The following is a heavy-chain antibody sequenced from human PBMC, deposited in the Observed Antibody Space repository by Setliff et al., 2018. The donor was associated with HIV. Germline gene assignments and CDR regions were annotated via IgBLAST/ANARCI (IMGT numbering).Heavy chain of an antibody. CDR2: IYYSGST. D-gene: IGHD6-13*01. CDR3: ARGARLLAGYSDRWDYYYMAV. J-gene: IGHJ6*03. Sequence: SETLSLTCTVSGGSISSYYWSWIRQPPGKGLEWIGYIYYSGSTNYNPSLKSRVTISTDTSKNQFSLELNSVTAADTAVYYCARGARLLAGYSDRWDYYYMAVWGKGTTVTVSS. CDR1: GGSISSYY. V-gene: IGHV4-59*12.